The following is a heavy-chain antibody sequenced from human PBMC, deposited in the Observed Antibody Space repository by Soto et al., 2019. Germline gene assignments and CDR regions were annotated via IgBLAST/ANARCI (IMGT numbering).Heavy chain of an antibody. Sequence: ASVKFSCKAXGYTFTSYAMHWVRQAPGQRLEWMGWINAGNGNTKYSQKFQGRVTITRDTSASTAYMELSSLRSEDTAVYYCARVPEGIVVVVAAGAFDIWGQGTMVTVSS. CDR2: INAGNGNT. CDR3: ARVPEGIVVVVAAGAFDI. V-gene: IGHV1-3*01. D-gene: IGHD2-15*01. CDR1: GYTFTSYA. J-gene: IGHJ3*02.